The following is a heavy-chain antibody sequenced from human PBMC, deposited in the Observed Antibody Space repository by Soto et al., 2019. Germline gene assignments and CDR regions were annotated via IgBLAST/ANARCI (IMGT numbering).Heavy chain of an antibody. V-gene: IGHV3-21*01. D-gene: IGHD1-26*01. CDR3: AKDLPEPYCDPDPDAFDI. Sequence: EVQLVESGGGLVKPGGSLRLSCAASGFTFSSYSMNWVRQAPGKGLEWVSSISSSSSYIYYADSVKGRFTITRDNAKNSLYLQMNSLRAEDKPVYYCAKDLPEPYCDPDPDAFDIWCQETMVTVSS. CDR2: ISSSSSYI. J-gene: IGHJ3*02. CDR1: GFTFSSYS.